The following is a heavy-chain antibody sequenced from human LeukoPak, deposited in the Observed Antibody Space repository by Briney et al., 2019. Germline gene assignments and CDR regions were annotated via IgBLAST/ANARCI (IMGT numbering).Heavy chain of an antibody. CDR3: AHRLSNVGVLYFQP. Sequence: SGPTLVNPTETLTLICNFSHLLRTTSGVGVGWIRQPPGKALEWPALIYWDDDKRYSPSLKSRLTITKDTSKNQVFLRLTNMDPVDTATYYCAHRLSNVGVLYFQPWGQGTLVTVSS. J-gene: IGHJ1*01. V-gene: IGHV2-5*02. CDR1: HLLRTTSGVG. D-gene: IGHD1-26*01. CDR2: IYWDDDK.